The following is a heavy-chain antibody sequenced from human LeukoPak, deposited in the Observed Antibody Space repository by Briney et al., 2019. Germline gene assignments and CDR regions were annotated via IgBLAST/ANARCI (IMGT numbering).Heavy chain of an antibody. CDR1: GFTFSSYA. D-gene: IGHD3-22*01. V-gene: IGHV3-64D*06. Sequence: GGSLGLSCSASGFTFSSYAMHWVRQAPGKGLEYVSAISSNGGSTYYADSVKGRFTISRDNSKNTLYLQMSSLRAEDTAVYYCVNPPSSGYYRGWGQGTLVTVSS. CDR2: ISSNGGST. J-gene: IGHJ4*02. CDR3: VNPPSSGYYRG.